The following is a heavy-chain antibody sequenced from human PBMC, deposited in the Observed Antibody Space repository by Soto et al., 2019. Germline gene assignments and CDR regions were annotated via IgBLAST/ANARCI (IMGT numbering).Heavy chain of an antibody. Sequence: QVQLVQSGAEVKKPGSSVKVSCKASGGTFSSYTISWVRQAPGQGLEWMGRIIPILGIANYAQKFQGRVTITADKSTSTAYMELSSLRSEDTAVYYCASLNPAHHTVVTGYWGQGTLVTVSS. CDR2: IIPILGIA. D-gene: IGHD2-15*01. CDR3: ASLNPAHHTVVTGY. V-gene: IGHV1-69*02. J-gene: IGHJ4*02. CDR1: GGTFSSYT.